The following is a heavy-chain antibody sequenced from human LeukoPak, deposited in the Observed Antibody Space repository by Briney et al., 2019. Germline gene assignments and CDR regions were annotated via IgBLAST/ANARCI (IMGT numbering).Heavy chain of an antibody. V-gene: IGHV5-10-1*01. D-gene: IGHD2-15*01. CDR2: IDPSDSYT. J-gene: IGHJ3*02. CDR1: GYSFTSYW. CDR3: ARLLSYAFDI. Sequence: GESLKISGKGSGYSFTSYWISWVRQVPGKGLEWMGRIDPSDSYTNYSPSFQGHVTISADKSISTAYLQWSSLKASDTAMYYCARLLSYAFDIWGQGTMVTVSS.